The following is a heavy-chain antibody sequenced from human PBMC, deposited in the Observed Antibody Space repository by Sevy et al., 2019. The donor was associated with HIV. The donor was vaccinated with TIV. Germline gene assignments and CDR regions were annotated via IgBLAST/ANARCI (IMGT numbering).Heavy chain of an antibody. Sequence: GGSLRLSCAASGFSFSNFGMSWVRQAPGKGLEWVLAISGSGGSTFYADSVKGRFIISRDNSKNTLYLQMSSLRAEETAVYYCAKALVRVFYGDSIFFDYWGQGTLVTVSS. J-gene: IGHJ4*02. CDR1: GFSFSNFG. CDR3: AKALVRVFYGDSIFFDY. D-gene: IGHD4-17*01. V-gene: IGHV3-23*01. CDR2: ISGSGGST.